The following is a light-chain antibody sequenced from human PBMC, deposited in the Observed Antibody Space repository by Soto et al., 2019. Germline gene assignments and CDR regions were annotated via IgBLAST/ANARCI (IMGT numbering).Light chain of an antibody. CDR3: QQYDDWPS. V-gene: IGKV3D-15*01. J-gene: IGKJ1*01. CDR1: QSASSSS. CDR2: DAS. Sequence: EIVLTQSPVTLSLSPGERATLSCRTSQSASSSSLAWYQQRRGQAPRLLIHDASSRAIGIPARFSGSGSGTEFTLTISSLQSEDFAVYYCQQYDDWPSFGQGTKVDI.